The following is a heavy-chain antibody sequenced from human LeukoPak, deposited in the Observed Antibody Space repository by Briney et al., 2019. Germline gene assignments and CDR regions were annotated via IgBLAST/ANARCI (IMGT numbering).Heavy chain of an antibody. Sequence: GGSLRLSCTASGFIFTSYAMTWVRQAPGKGLEWVSTISGSGNYTFFADSVKGRFTISRDNSKNTLHLQMNSLRAEDTAIYYCAKRYSNSFDYWGQGTLVTVSS. D-gene: IGHD6-13*01. V-gene: IGHV3-23*01. J-gene: IGHJ4*02. CDR1: GFIFTSYA. CDR3: AKRYSNSFDY. CDR2: ISGSGNYT.